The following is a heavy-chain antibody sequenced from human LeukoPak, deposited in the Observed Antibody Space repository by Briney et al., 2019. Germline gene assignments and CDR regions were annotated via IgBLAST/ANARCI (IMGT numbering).Heavy chain of an antibody. CDR1: GGSISSGGSR. Sequence: PSETLSLTCNVSGGSISSGGSRWSWIRQHPGKGLEWIGYIYHSGSTYYNPSLESRLTMSVDTSKNQFSLHLTSVTAADTAVYYCARDWGTYFGYWGQGTLDTVSS. J-gene: IGHJ4*02. CDR3: ARDWGTYFGY. V-gene: IGHV4-31*03. D-gene: IGHD7-27*01. CDR2: IYHSGST.